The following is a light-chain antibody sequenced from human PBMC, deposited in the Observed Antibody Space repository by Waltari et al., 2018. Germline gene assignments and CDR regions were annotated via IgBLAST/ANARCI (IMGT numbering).Light chain of an antibody. CDR3: QQRGDWPIT. J-gene: IGKJ3*01. Sequence: EIVLTQSPATLSLSPGERATLSCRASQSVSSYLAWYQQKPGHAPRLLIYDASNRASGIPARFSGSGSGTDFTLTISSLEPEDFAVYYCQQRGDWPITFGPGTKVDSK. CDR2: DAS. V-gene: IGKV3-11*01. CDR1: QSVSSY.